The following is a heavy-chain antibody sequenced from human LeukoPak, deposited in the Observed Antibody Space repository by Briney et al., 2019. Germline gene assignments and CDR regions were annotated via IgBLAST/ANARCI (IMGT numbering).Heavy chain of an antibody. D-gene: IGHD3-3*01. V-gene: IGHV4-34*01. CDR3: ARGYYVLRFLSLDP. CDR1: GGSFSGHY. J-gene: IGHJ5*02. Sequence: SETLSLTCAVYGGSFSGHYWSWIRQPPGKGLEWIGEINHSGSTNYNPSLKSRVTISVDTSKNQFSLKLSSVTAADTAVYYCARGYYVLRFLSLDPWGQGTLVTVSS. CDR2: INHSGST.